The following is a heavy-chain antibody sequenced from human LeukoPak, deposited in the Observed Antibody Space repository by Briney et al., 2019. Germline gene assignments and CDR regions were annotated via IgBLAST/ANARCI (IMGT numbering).Heavy chain of an antibody. CDR1: GGSISSYY. CDR2: IYYSGST. V-gene: IGHV4-59*05. Sequence: SETLSLTCTVSGGSISSYYWSWIRQPPGKGLEWIGSIYYSGSTYYNPSLKSRVTISVDTSKNQFSLKLSSVTAADTAVYYCVYYTRNYYDSSGSFPRGRARRYYFDYWGQGTLVTVSS. D-gene: IGHD3-22*01. CDR3: VYYTRNYYDSSGSFPRGRARRYYFDY. J-gene: IGHJ4*02.